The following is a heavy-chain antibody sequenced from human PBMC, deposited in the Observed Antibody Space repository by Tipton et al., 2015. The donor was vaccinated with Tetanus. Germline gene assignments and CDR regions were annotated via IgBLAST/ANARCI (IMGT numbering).Heavy chain of an antibody. J-gene: IGHJ4*02. CDR1: GFTFSHYW. CDR3: ANKVGGDSDY. D-gene: IGHD2-21*01. CDR2: IKTDGTDT. V-gene: IGHV3-74*01. Sequence: SLRLSCAASGFTFSHYWMHWVRQAPGKGLVWVSEIKTDGTDTNYADSVKGRFTISRDNAKNSLYLQMNSLRAEDTAVYYCANKVGGDSDYWGQGALVTVSS.